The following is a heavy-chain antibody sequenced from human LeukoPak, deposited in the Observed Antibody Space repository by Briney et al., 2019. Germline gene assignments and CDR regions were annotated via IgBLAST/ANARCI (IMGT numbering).Heavy chain of an antibody. CDR2: ISSSSSYI. CDR3: ARGWSSGRSPPPGGY. Sequence: GGALRLSRAASGFTFRSYCMNWVRQAPGKGVEGVASISSSSSYIYYTDSVKGRFTISRDNAKNSLYLQMSSLRAEDTAVYYCARGWSSGRSPPPGGYWGQGTLVTVPS. CDR1: GFTFRSYC. V-gene: IGHV3-21*01. D-gene: IGHD6-19*01. J-gene: IGHJ4*02.